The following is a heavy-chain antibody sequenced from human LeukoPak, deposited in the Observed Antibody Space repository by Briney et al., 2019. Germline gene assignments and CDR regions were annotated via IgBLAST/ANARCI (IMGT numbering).Heavy chain of an antibody. D-gene: IGHD3-22*01. CDR3: AKLYYYDSSGYYGTDSLDAFDI. J-gene: IGHJ3*02. V-gene: IGHV3-30*18. CDR2: ISYDGSNK. CDR1: GFTFSSYG. Sequence: GGSLRLSCAASGFTFSSYGVHWVRQAPGKGLEWVAVISYDGSNKYYADSVKGRFTISRDNSKNTLYLQMNSLGAEDTAVYYCAKLYYYDSSGYYGTDSLDAFDIWGQGTMVTVSS.